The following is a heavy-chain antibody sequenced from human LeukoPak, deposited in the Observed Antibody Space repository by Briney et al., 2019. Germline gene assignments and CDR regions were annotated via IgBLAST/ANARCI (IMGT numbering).Heavy chain of an antibody. CDR1: GFTFSSYA. Sequence: GGSLRLSCAASGFTFSSYAMSWVRQAPGKGLEWVSGISGSGGSIYYADSVKGRFTISRDNSKNTLYLQMNSLRAEDTAVYYCAKGDSSAYYSSFDYWGQGTLVTVSS. CDR3: AKGDSSAYYSSFDY. V-gene: IGHV3-23*01. D-gene: IGHD3-22*01. J-gene: IGHJ4*02. CDR2: ISGSGGSI.